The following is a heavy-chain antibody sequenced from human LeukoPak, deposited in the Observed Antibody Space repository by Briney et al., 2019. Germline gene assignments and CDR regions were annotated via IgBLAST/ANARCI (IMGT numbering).Heavy chain of an antibody. D-gene: IGHD2-15*01. CDR2: ISYDGNNK. J-gene: IGHJ6*04. V-gene: IGHV3-30*04. CDR1: GFTFSSYA. CDR3: ARGSGGRGLFHYYGMDV. Sequence: GGSLRLSCAASGFTFSSYAIHWVRQAPGKGLEWVAIISYDGNNKYYADSVKGRFTISRDNSKNTLYLQMNSLRAEDTAVYYRARGSGGRGLFHYYGMDVWGNGTTVTVSS.